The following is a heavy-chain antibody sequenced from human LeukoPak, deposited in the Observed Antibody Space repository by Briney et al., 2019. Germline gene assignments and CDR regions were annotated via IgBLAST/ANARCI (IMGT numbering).Heavy chain of an antibody. CDR1: GFTFSSYA. Sequence: GGSLRLSCAASGFTFSSYAMSWVRQAPGKGLEWVSAISGSGGSTYYADSVKGRFTISRDNSKNTLYLQVNSLRAEDTAVYYCAKVSYDFWSGYSDYWGQGTLVTVSS. D-gene: IGHD3-3*01. CDR3: AKVSYDFWSGYSDY. V-gene: IGHV3-23*01. CDR2: ISGSGGST. J-gene: IGHJ4*02.